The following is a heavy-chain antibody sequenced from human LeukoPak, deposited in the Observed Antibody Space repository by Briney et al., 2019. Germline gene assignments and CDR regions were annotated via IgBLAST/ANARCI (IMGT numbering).Heavy chain of an antibody. J-gene: IGHJ4*02. CDR3: AKDQSSPMVRGVIGY. V-gene: IGHV3-23*01. D-gene: IGHD3-10*01. CDR1: GFTFSSYA. Sequence: GSLRLSCAASGFTFSSYAMSWVRQAPGKGLEWVSAISGSGGSTYYADSVKGRFTISRDNSKNTLYLQMNSLRAEDTAVFYCAKDQSSPMVRGVIGYWGQGTLVTVSS. CDR2: ISGSGGST.